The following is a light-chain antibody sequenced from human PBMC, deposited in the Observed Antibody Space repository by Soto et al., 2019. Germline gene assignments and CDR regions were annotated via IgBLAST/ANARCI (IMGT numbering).Light chain of an antibody. J-gene: IGLJ1*01. CDR3: SSFTSSSTYV. CDR2: DVS. V-gene: IGLV2-18*02. Sequence: QSALTQPPSVSRSPGQSVTISCTGTSSDVGSYNRVSWYQQPPGTAPKLMIYDVSNRPSAVPDRFSGSKSGNTASLTISGLQPEDEADYYCSSFTSSSTYVFGTGTKLTVL. CDR1: SSDVGSYNR.